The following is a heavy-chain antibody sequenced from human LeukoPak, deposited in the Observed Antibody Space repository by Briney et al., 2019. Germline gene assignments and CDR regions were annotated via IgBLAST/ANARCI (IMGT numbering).Heavy chain of an antibody. D-gene: IGHD6-19*01. J-gene: IGHJ4*02. V-gene: IGHV4-59*01. CDR2: IYYSGST. CDR3: ARDQRVAGLDY. Sequence: SETLSLTCTASGGSISSYYWSWIRQPPGKGLEWIGYIYYSGSTNYNPSLKSRVTISVDTSKNQFSLKLSSVTAADTAVYYCARDQRVAGLDYWGQGTLVTVSS. CDR1: GGSISSYY.